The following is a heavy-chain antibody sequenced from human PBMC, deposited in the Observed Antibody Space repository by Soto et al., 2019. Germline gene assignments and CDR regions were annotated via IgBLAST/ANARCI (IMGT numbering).Heavy chain of an antibody. D-gene: IGHD1-7*01. CDR1: SGSISSSNW. J-gene: IGHJ5*02. CDR2: IYHSGST. V-gene: IGHV4-4*02. CDR3: ARVWVQELLAWWFDP. Sequence: QVQLQESGPGLVKPSGTLSLTCAVSSGSISSSNWWSWVRQPPGKGLEWIGEIYHSGSTNYNPSLKSRVTISVDKSKNQFSLKLSSVTAADTAVYYCARVWVQELLAWWFDPWGQGTLVTVSS.